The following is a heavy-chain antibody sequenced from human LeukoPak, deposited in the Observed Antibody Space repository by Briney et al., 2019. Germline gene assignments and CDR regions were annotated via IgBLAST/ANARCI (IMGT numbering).Heavy chain of an antibody. Sequence: PSETLSLTCTVSGGSISSGSYYWSWIRQPAGKGLEWIGRIYTSGSTNYNPSLKSRVAISVDTSKNQFSLKLSSVTAADTAVYYCARDKVDDDAFDIWGQGTMVTVSS. CDR3: ARDKVDDDAFDI. D-gene: IGHD5-12*01. J-gene: IGHJ3*02. V-gene: IGHV4-61*02. CDR2: IYTSGST. CDR1: GGSISSGSYY.